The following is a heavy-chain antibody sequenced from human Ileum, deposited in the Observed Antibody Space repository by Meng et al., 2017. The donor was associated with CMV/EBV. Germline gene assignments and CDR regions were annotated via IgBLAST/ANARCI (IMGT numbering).Heavy chain of an antibody. CDR1: GFTFSQSW. CDR3: ARGGYYDSSGYDHDAFDN. D-gene: IGHD3-22*01. Sequence: GGSLRLSCVDSGFTFSQSWMNWVRQAPGKGLEWVAVISYDGSNKYYADSVKGRFTISRDNSKNTLYLQMNSLRAEDTAVYYCARGGYYDSSGYDHDAFDNWGQGTMVTVSS. J-gene: IGHJ3*02. V-gene: IGHV3-30*03. CDR2: ISYDGSNK.